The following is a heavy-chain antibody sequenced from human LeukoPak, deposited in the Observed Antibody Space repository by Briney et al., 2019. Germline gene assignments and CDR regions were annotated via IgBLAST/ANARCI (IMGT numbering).Heavy chain of an antibody. J-gene: IGHJ4*02. CDR3: AKAYGDSSGWYLYYFDY. Sequence: GRSLRLSCAASGFTFSSYGMHWVRQAPGKGLEWVAVISYDGSNKYYADSVKGRFTISRDNSKNTLYLQMNSLRAEDTAVYYCAKAYGDSSGWYLYYFDYWGQGTLVTVSS. V-gene: IGHV3-30*18. CDR2: ISYDGSNK. CDR1: GFTFSSYG. D-gene: IGHD6-19*01.